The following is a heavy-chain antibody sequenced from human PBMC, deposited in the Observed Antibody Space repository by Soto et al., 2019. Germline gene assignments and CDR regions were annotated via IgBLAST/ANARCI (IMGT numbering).Heavy chain of an antibody. V-gene: IGHV4-61*05. CDR1: GGSISSSSYY. D-gene: IGHD5-18*01. CDR3: ARAVGDTAMGDYYYYMDV. Sequence: SETLSLTCTVSGGSISSSSYYWGWIRQPPGKGLEWIGYIYYSGSTNYIPSLKSRVTISVDTSKNQFSLKLSSVTAADTAVYYCARAVGDTAMGDYYYYMDVWGKGTTVTVSS. J-gene: IGHJ6*03. CDR2: IYYSGST.